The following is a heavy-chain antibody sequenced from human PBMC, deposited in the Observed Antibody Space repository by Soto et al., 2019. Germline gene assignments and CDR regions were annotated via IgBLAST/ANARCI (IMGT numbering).Heavy chain of an antibody. CDR3: ARERVLRFLEWFNGAFDI. V-gene: IGHV3-33*01. J-gene: IGHJ3*02. Sequence: GGSLRLSCAASGFTFSSYGMHWVRQAPGKGLEWVAVIWYDGSNKYYADSVKGRFTISRDNSKNTLYLQMNSLRAEDTAVYYCARERVLRFLEWFNGAFDIWGQGTMVTVSS. D-gene: IGHD3-3*01. CDR1: GFTFSSYG. CDR2: IWYDGSNK.